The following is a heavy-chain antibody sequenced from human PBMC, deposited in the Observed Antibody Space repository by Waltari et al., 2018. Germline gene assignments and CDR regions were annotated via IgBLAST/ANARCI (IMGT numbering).Heavy chain of an antibody. CDR1: GFTFSAYV. CDR3: AKDQDWAFDY. CDR2: IPASGSGM. J-gene: IGHJ4*02. V-gene: IGHV3-23*01. D-gene: IGHD3-9*01. Sequence: EVKLLESGGTLVHPGGSLRLSCVASGFTFSAYVMRWVRQAPGKGLEWVSTIPASGSGMSYADFVRGRFTASRDNSRNTLYLQMNSLRVEDTAIYYCAKDQDWAFDYWGQGTLVTVSS.